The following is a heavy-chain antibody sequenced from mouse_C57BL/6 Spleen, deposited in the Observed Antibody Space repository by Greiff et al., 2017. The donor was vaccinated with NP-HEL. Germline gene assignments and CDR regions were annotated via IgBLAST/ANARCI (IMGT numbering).Heavy chain of an antibody. CDR3: ARGRAYDYDGLAY. V-gene: IGHV1-64*01. CDR2: IHPNSGST. J-gene: IGHJ3*01. CDR1: GYTFTSYW. D-gene: IGHD2-4*01. Sequence: VQLQQPGAELVKPGASVKLSCKASGYTFTSYWMHWVKQRPGQGLEWIGMIHPNSGSTNYNEKFKSKATLTVDKSSSTAYMQLSSLTSEDSAVYYCARGRAYDYDGLAYWGQGTLVTVSA.